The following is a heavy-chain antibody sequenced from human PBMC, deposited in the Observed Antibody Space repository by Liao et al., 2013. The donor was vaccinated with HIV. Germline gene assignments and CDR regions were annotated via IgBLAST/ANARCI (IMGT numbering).Heavy chain of an antibody. D-gene: IGHD4-23*01. Sequence: QVQLQQWGAGLLKPSETLSLTCAVYGGSFSGYYWSWIRQPPREGAWSGLGKVNHSGSINYNPSLKSRVSISIDASKNQFSLKLSSVTAADTAVYYCARNVPDDYGGTGIDYWGQGSLVTVSS. J-gene: IGHJ4*02. V-gene: IGHV4-34*01. CDR3: ARNVPDDYGGTGIDY. CDR1: GGSFSGYY. CDR2: VNHSGSI.